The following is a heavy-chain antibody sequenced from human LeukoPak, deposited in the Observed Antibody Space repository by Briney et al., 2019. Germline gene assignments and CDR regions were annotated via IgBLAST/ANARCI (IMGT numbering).Heavy chain of an antibody. CDR3: VRDPGITGTSY. CDR1: GFTFISYE. Sequence: GGSLRLSCSASGFTFISYEIDWVRQAPGKGPQLVSYISGSGSTIYYTDPVKGRFIISRDNANTSLYLQMNSLSAEDTAVYYCVRDPGITGTSYWGQGTLVTVSS. CDR2: ISGSGSTI. V-gene: IGHV3-48*03. D-gene: IGHD1-20*01. J-gene: IGHJ4*02.